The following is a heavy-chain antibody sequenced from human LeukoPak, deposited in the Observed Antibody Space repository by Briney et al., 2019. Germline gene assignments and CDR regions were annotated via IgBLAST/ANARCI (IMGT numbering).Heavy chain of an antibody. CDR3: TRLTNFDP. Sequence: PGGSLRLSCAASGFTFSGSAMHWVRQASGKGPEWVGRIRSKANSYATAYAASVKGRFTISRDDSKNTAYLQMNSLKTEDTAVYYCTRLTNFDPWGQGTLVTVSS. CDR1: GFTFSGSA. J-gene: IGHJ5*02. D-gene: IGHD3-3*01. CDR2: IRSKANSYAT. V-gene: IGHV3-73*01.